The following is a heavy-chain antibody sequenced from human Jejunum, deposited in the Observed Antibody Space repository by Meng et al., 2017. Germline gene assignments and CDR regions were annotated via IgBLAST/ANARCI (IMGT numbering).Heavy chain of an antibody. D-gene: IGHD4-23*01. V-gene: IGHV3-7*01. Sequence: GESLKISCEVFGLTFKSNWMAWVRQTPGKGLDWVANIKTDGSETHFADSVRGRFSISRDNTKNILYLQMNSLRVEDTAVYYCTRDDRWSNDFWGQGTLVTVSS. CDR3: TRDDRWSNDF. CDR2: IKTDGSET. J-gene: IGHJ4*02. CDR1: GLTFKSNW.